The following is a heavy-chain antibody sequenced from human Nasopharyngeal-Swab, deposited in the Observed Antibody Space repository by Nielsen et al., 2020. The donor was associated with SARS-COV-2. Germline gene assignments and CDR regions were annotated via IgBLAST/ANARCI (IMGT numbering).Heavy chain of an antibody. CDR3: AKDFGTYYDILTGRTYYYYYMDV. Sequence: PGKGLEWVSLISGDGGSTYYADSVKGRFTISRDNSKNSLYLQMNSLRTEDTALYYCAKDFGTYYDILTGRTYYYYYMDVWGKGTTVTVSS. D-gene: IGHD3-9*01. V-gene: IGHV3-43*01. J-gene: IGHJ6*03. CDR2: ISGDGGST.